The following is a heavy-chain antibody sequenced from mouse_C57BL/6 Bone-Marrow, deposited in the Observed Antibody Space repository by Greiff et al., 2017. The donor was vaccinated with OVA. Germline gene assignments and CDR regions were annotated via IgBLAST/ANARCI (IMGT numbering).Heavy chain of an antibody. Sequence: QVQLQQPGAELVRPGTSVKLSCKASGYTFTSYWMHWVKQRPGQGLEWIGVIDPSDSYTNYNQKFKGKATLTVDTSSSTAYMQLSSLTSDDSAVYYCAKEGGYFDVWGTGTTVTVSS. V-gene: IGHV1-59*01. J-gene: IGHJ1*03. CDR3: AKEGGYFDV. CDR2: IDPSDSYT. CDR1: GYTFTSYW.